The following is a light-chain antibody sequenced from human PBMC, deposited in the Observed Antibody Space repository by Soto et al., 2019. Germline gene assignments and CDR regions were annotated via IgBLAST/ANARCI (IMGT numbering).Light chain of an antibody. Sequence: SYELSQPPSVSVAPRQTARITCGGNNIGTKSVHWYQQRPGQAPVLVVADDSDRPSGIPERFSGSSSGNTATLTIGRVEAGDEADYYCQVWDSSSNQVVFGGGTKVTVL. CDR1: NIGTKS. CDR3: QVWDSSSNQVV. J-gene: IGLJ3*02. V-gene: IGLV3-21*02. CDR2: DDS.